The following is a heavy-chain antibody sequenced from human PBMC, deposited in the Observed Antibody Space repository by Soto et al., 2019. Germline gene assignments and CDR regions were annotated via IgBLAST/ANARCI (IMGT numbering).Heavy chain of an antibody. V-gene: IGHV3-23*01. J-gene: IGHJ4*02. CDR1: GLTFSSYA. D-gene: IGHD3-22*01. Sequence: EMQLLESGGGSVQPGGSLRLSCAASGLTFSSYAMTWVRQAPGKGLEWVSDISGSGDTTNYADSVKGRFTISRDNSKNTLFLQMNSLRAEDTAVYYCAKDPYYDSSGYYRLDCWGQGTLVTVSS. CDR3: AKDPYYDSSGYYRLDC. CDR2: ISGSGDTT.